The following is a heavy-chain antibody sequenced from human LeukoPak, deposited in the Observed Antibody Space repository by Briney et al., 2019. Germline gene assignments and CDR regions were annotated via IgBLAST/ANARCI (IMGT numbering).Heavy chain of an antibody. CDR2: FDPEDGET. Sequence: GASVKVSCKVSGYTLTELSMHWVRQAPGKGLEWMGGFDPEDGETIYAQKFQGRVTMTEDTSTDTAYTELSSLRSEDTAVYYCARATRGYSYGYTSGICYFDYWGQGTLVTVSS. CDR3: ARATRGYSYGYTSGICYFDY. J-gene: IGHJ4*02. V-gene: IGHV1-24*01. D-gene: IGHD5-18*01. CDR1: GYTLTELS.